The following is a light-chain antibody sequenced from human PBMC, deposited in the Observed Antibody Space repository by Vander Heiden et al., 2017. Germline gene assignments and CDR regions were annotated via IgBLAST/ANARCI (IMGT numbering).Light chain of an antibody. J-gene: IGKJ3*01. Sequence: DIQTTQSPSSLYASVGDRVTITCQASQDISNYLNWYQQKPGKAPKLLIYDASNLETGVPSRFSGSGSGTDFTFTISSLQPEDIATYYCQQDDNHPYTFGHGTKVDIK. CDR2: DAS. V-gene: IGKV1-33*01. CDR1: QDISNY. CDR3: QQDDNHPYT.